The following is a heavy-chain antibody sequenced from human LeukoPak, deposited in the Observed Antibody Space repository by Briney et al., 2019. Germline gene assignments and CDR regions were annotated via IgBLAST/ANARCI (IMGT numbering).Heavy chain of an antibody. D-gene: IGHD2-2*02. CDR3: ARYSLGYCSSTSCYKRFDP. CDR1: GGSFSGYY. J-gene: IGHJ5*02. Sequence: SETLSLTCAVYGGSFSGYYWSWIRQPPGKGLEWIGYIYYSGSTNYNPSLKSRVTISVDTSKNQFSLKLSSVTAADAAVYYCARYSLGYCSSTSCYKRFDPWGQGTLVTVSS. V-gene: IGHV4-59*01. CDR2: IYYSGST.